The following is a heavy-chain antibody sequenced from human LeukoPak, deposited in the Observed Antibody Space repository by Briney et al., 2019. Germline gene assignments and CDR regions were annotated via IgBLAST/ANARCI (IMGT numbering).Heavy chain of an antibody. CDR1: AYSLTDYG. CDR3: ARGADWLLFDS. D-gene: IGHD3/OR15-3a*01. CDR2: ISPKNGNT. Sequence: ASGTVSCLTAAYSLTDYGISWVRPAHKHGSEWIGWISPKNGNTNPAQKVQGRVTMTTDRSTNTGYMELRSLTSDDTAVYYCARGADWLLFDSWGQRTLVTVSS. V-gene: IGHV1-18*01. J-gene: IGHJ4*02.